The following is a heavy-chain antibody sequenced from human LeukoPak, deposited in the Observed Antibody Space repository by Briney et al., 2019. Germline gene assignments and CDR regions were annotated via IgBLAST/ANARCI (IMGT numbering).Heavy chain of an antibody. J-gene: IGHJ4*02. CDR3: ARQQEVSGYFDY. Sequence: ASVKVSCKASGYRFTGCYMHWERHAPGQGLEWTGWINPNSGVTNYAQNFQGRVSMTRDTSISTAYMELSRLRSDDTAVYYCARQQEVSGYFDYWGQGALVTVSS. D-gene: IGHD3-16*02. CDR1: GYRFTGCY. V-gene: IGHV1-2*02. CDR2: INPNSGVT.